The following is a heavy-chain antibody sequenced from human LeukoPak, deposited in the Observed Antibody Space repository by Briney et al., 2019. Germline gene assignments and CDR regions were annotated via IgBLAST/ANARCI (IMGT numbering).Heavy chain of an antibody. V-gene: IGHV4-59*01. CDR2: LYYSGRT. J-gene: IGHJ3*02. CDR3: ARPVGGGSSDAFDI. CDR1: GGSICSYY. D-gene: IGHD2-15*01. Sequence: PSETLSLTSTVSGGSICSYYWSWIRPRPGPGLEWIGYLYYSGRTNYNTSLTSRATTSVATTKTHYSLKLSSVTAAPTAVYSCARPVGGGSSDAFDIWGEGTIDSV.